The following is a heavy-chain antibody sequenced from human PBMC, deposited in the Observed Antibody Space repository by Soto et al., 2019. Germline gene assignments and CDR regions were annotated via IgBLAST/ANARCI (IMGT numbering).Heavy chain of an antibody. CDR1: GGTFSSYA. D-gene: IGHD5-18*01. Sequence: QVQLVQSGAEVKKPGSSVKVSCKASGGTFSSYAISWVRQAPGQGLEWMGGIIPIYGTANYAQKFQGRVTITADESTSTAYMELSSLRSEDTAVYYCARDDLGVITAMAGGNYWGQGTLVTVSS. J-gene: IGHJ4*02. V-gene: IGHV1-69*01. CDR2: IIPIYGTA. CDR3: ARDDLGVITAMAGGNY.